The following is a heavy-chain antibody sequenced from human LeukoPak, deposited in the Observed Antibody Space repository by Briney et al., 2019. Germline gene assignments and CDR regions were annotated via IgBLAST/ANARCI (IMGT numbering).Heavy chain of an antibody. Sequence: PGGSLRLSCAASGFTFSSYGMHWVRQAPGKGLEWVAFIRYDGSNKYYADSVKGRFTISRDNSKNTLYLQMNSLRAEDTAVYYCAKDLAVAAKRGFDYWGQGTLVTVSS. J-gene: IGHJ4*02. CDR2: IRYDGSNK. V-gene: IGHV3-30*02. CDR3: AKDLAVAAKRGFDY. D-gene: IGHD6-19*01. CDR1: GFTFSSYG.